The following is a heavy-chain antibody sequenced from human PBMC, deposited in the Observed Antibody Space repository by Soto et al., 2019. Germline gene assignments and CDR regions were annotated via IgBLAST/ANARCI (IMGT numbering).Heavy chain of an antibody. CDR2: IRQDGSEG. CDR3: ARERGSKSMDV. D-gene: IGHD2-15*01. CDR1: GFTFSNYW. V-gene: IGHV3-7*03. J-gene: IGHJ6*02. Sequence: PGGSLRLSCAASGFTFSNYWMTWVRQAPGKGPEWVANIRQDGSEGSYVDSVKGRFTISRDNAKVSLFLQMNSLRAEDTAVYYCARERGSKSMDVWGQGTTVTVSS.